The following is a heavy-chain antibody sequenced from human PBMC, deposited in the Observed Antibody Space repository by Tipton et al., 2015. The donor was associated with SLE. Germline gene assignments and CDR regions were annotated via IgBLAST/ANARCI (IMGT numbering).Heavy chain of an antibody. CDR1: GGSFSGDY. V-gene: IGHV4-34*01. CDR2: INHSGST. Sequence: TLSLTCAVYGGSFSGDYWSCIRQPPGKGLEWIGEINHSGSTKYNPSLKSRVTISVDTSKNQFSLKLSSATAADTAVYYCARGLGTYSSGWRYYYYMDVWGKGTTVTVSS. CDR3: ARGLGTYSSGWRYYYYMDV. J-gene: IGHJ6*03. D-gene: IGHD6-19*01.